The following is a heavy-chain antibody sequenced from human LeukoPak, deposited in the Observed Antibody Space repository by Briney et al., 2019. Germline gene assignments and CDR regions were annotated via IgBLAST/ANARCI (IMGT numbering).Heavy chain of an antibody. J-gene: IGHJ5*02. Sequence: SETLSLTCTVSGGSISSYYWSWIRQPPGKGPEWIGYIYYSGSTDYNPSLKSRVTISVDTSKNQFSLKLSSVTAADTAEYYCARVSTQIGYSSSWYGVGTWFDPWGQGTLVTVSS. CDR3: ARVSTQIGYSSSWYGVGTWFDP. CDR2: IYYSGST. V-gene: IGHV4-59*01. CDR1: GGSISSYY. D-gene: IGHD6-13*01.